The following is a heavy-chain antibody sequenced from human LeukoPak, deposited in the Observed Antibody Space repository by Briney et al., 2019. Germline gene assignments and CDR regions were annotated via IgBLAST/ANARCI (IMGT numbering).Heavy chain of an antibody. CDR2: IYYSGST. Sequence: PSETLSLTCTVSGGSISSYYWSWIRQPPGKGLEWIGYIYYSGSTNYNPSLKSRVTISVDTSKNQFSLKLSSVTAADTAVYYCARVLVGWYRDDAFDIWGQGTMVTVSS. D-gene: IGHD6-19*01. J-gene: IGHJ3*02. CDR1: GGSISSYY. CDR3: ARVLVGWYRDDAFDI. V-gene: IGHV4-59*01.